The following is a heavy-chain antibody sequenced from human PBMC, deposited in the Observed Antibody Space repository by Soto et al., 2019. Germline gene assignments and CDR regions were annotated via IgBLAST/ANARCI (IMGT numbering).Heavy chain of an antibody. V-gene: IGHV1-18*01. CDR2: IRAYNGNT. D-gene: IGHD1-7*01. Sequence: QVQLVQSGAEVKKPGASVKFSCKASGYTLTSYGISWVRQAPGQGLEWMGWIRAYNGNTNYAQKLQGRVTMTTDTSTSTAYMELRSLRSDDTAVYYCARVGTNWNYRPSHFDYWGQGTLVTVSP. J-gene: IGHJ4*02. CDR1: GYTLTSYG. CDR3: ARVGTNWNYRPSHFDY.